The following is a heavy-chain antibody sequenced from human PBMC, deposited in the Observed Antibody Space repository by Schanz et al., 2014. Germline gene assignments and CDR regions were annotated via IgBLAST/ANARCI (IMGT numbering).Heavy chain of an antibody. V-gene: IGHV1-18*01. CDR3: ATMWGYCTATACQILEVLDV. Sequence: QVQLVQSGAEVRKPGASVKVSCKASGYTFISYGISWVRQAPGQGLEWLGWISGSNGNTNYTQKLQGRVTMATDTSTSTAYMELTSLRSEDTAMYYCATMWGYCTATACQILEVLDVWGQGTMVTVSS. D-gene: IGHD2-8*02. CDR2: ISGSNGNT. CDR1: GYTFISYG. J-gene: IGHJ3*01.